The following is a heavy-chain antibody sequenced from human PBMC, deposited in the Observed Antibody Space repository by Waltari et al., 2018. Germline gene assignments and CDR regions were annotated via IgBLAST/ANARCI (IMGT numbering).Heavy chain of an antibody. D-gene: IGHD6-19*01. J-gene: IGHJ6*02. V-gene: IGHV4-61*09. CDR3: ASSGAVAGTPYYYYGMDV. CDR2: IYTSGST. Sequence: QVQLQESGPGLVKPSQTLSLTCTVSGGSISSGSYYWSWIRQPAGEGLEWIGYIYTSGSTNYNPSLKSRVTISVDTSKNQFSLKLSSVTAADTAVYYCASSGAVAGTPYYYYGMDVWGQGTTVTVSS. CDR1: GGSISSGSYY.